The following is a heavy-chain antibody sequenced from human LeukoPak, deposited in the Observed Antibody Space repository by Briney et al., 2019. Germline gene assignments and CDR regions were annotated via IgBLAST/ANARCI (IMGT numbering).Heavy chain of an antibody. D-gene: IGHD5-12*01. CDR1: GFIFSDYG. CDR2: IRYDGSNK. V-gene: IGHV3-33*08. Sequence: GGSLRLSCGASGFIFSDYGMHWVRQAPGKGLEWVAFIRYDGSNKYYADSVRGRFSVSRDNSKNSLYLQMNSLRAEDTAVYYCARCVMGDSGYDLDYWGQGTLVTVSS. CDR3: ARCVMGDSGYDLDY. J-gene: IGHJ4*02.